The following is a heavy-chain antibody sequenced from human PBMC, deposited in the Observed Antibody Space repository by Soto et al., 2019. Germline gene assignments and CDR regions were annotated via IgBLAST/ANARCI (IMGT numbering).Heavy chain of an antibody. CDR1: GFTFDDYT. D-gene: IGHD6-13*01. J-gene: IGHJ4*02. CDR3: AKDIVPYSSSWYDY. CDR2: ISWDGGST. Sequence: GGSLRLSCAASGFTFDDYTMHWVRQAPGKGLEWVSLISWDGGSTYYADSVKGRFTSSRDNSKNSLYLQMNSLRTEDTALYYCAKDIVPYSSSWYDYWGQGTLVTVSS. V-gene: IGHV3-43*01.